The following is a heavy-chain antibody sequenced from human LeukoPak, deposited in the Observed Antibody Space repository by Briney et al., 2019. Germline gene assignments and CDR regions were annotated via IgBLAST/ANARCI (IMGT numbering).Heavy chain of an antibody. J-gene: IGHJ2*01. CDR3: ARRRDRGRYFDL. CDR2: VYPGDSGT. CDR1: GYSFTGYW. Sequence: GESLKISCKGSGYSFTGYWIGWVRQMPGKCLEWMGIVYPGDSGTRYSPSFQGQVTISADKCITTAYLQWSSLKASDSAIYYCARRRDRGRYFDLWGRGTLVTVSS. D-gene: IGHD6-25*01. V-gene: IGHV5-51*01.